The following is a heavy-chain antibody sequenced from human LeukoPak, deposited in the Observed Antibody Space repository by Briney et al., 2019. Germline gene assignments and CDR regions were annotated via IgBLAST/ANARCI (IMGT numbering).Heavy chain of an antibody. D-gene: IGHD2-21*01. CDR3: ARIRCGRGQARCYNH. V-gene: IGHV4-34*01. CDR2: VSPGGYT. J-gene: IGHJ5*02. CDR1: GVSVSDYY. Sequence: SETLSLTCAVSGVSVSDYYWSWIRQSPEKGLEWVGEVSPGGYTTYNPSLRSRVIISEDTSENQLSLNVTSVTAADTALYYCARIRCGRGQARCYNHWAQGSLVTVSS.